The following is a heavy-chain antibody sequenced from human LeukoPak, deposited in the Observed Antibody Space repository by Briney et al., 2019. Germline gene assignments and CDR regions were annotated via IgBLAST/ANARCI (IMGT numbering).Heavy chain of an antibody. Sequence: ASVTVSFKASGYTFTSYGISWVRQAPGQGLEWMGWISAYNGNTNYAQKLQGRATMTTDTSTSTAYMELRSLRSDDTAVYYCARDWGYSSGLGGAIDYWGQGTLVTVSS. J-gene: IGHJ4*02. CDR1: GYTFTSYG. CDR2: ISAYNGNT. V-gene: IGHV1-18*01. CDR3: ARDWGYSSGLGGAIDY. D-gene: IGHD6-19*01.